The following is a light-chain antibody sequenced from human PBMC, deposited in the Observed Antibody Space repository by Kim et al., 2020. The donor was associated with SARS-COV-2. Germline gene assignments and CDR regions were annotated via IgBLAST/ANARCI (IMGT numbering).Light chain of an antibody. J-gene: IGLJ2*01. CDR2: ENV. Sequence: TVTISFTGSTGGIVSNYVQLYPQLPRSAPTTLIYENVLRPSGVPSRFSGSIDSSSNTAHLSISGLLIQDEAYYFCQSSDSSDLVVFGGGTQLTVL. CDR1: TGGIVSNY. CDR3: QSSDSSDLVV. V-gene: IGLV6-57*02.